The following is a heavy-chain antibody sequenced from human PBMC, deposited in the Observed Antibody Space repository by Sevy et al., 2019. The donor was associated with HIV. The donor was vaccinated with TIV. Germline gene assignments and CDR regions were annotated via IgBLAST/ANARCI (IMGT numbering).Heavy chain of an antibody. D-gene: IGHD2-21*01. J-gene: IGHJ6*02. Sequence: GGSLRLSCAASGFRFDDYAMHWVRQVPGKGPEWVSGISWNSYRIDYADSVRGRFTISRDNAKNSLSLQMNSLRVEDTALYYCAKDMGGIETLDYYSYYGMDVWGQGTTVTVSS. CDR1: GFRFDDYA. CDR3: AKDMGGIETLDYYSYYGMDV. CDR2: ISWNSYRI. V-gene: IGHV3-9*01.